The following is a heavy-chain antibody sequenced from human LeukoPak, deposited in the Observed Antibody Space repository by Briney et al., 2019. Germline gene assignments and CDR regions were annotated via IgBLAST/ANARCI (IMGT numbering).Heavy chain of an antibody. Sequence: GGSLRLSCEASGFTVSSNYMNWVRQAPGKGLEWVSIIYSGGSTYYADSVKGRFTISRDNSENTLYLQMNSLRAEDTAVYYCARDLGSGWNFDYWGQGTLVTVSS. D-gene: IGHD6-19*01. J-gene: IGHJ4*02. CDR2: IYSGGST. CDR1: GFTVSSNY. V-gene: IGHV3-53*01. CDR3: ARDLGSGWNFDY.